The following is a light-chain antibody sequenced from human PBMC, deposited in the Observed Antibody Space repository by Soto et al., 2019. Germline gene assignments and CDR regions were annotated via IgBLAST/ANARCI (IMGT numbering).Light chain of an antibody. Sequence: EIVMTQSPATLSVSPGERATLSCRASQSVSSNLAWYQQIPGQAPRLLIYGASTRATDIPARFSGSGSGTEFTLTISSLQSEDFAVYYCQQYNNWPPSTFGLGKRLEI. CDR3: QQYNNWPPST. J-gene: IGKJ5*01. CDR1: QSVSSN. CDR2: GAS. V-gene: IGKV3D-15*01.